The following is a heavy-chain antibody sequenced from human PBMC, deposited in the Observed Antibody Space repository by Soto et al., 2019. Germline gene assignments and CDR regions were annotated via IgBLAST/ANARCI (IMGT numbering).Heavy chain of an antibody. CDR1: GGSFSGYY. D-gene: IGHD2-15*01. J-gene: IGHJ5*02. V-gene: IGHV4-34*01. CDR3: ARVRRTIEFLRYCSGGSCSNWFDP. Sequence: ASETLSLTCAVYGGSFSGYYWSWIRQPPGKGLEWIGEINHSGSTNYNPSLKSRVTISVDTSKNQFSLKLSSVTAADTAVYYCARVRRTIEFLRYCSGGSCSNWFDPWGQGTLVTVSS. CDR2: INHSGST.